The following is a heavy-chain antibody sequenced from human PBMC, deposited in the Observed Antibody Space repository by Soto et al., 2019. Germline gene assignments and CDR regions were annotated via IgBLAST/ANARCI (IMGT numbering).Heavy chain of an antibody. CDR3: ARVPDR. J-gene: IGHJ5*02. CDR1: GGSVSSGGFS. D-gene: IGHD2-2*01. Sequence: SETLSLTCAVSGGSVSSGGFSWSWIRQPPGKGLEWIGYIYHSGSTYYNPSLKSRVTISVDRSKNQFSLKLSSVTAADAAVYYCARVPDRWGQGTLVTVSS. V-gene: IGHV4-30-2*01. CDR2: IYHSGST.